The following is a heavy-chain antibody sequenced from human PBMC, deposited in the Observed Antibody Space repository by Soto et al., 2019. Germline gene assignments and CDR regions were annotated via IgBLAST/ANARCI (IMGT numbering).Heavy chain of an antibody. CDR2: IKQDGSEN. V-gene: IGHV3-7*03. CDR3: ARSCSGGSCYGMDV. Sequence: EVQLVESGGGLVQPGGSLRLSCAASGFTFSSYWMSWVRQAPGKGLEWVANIKQDGSENYYVDSVKGRFTPSRDNAKNSLYLQRNSLRAEYTAVYYCARSCSGGSCYGMDVWGQGTTVTVSS. D-gene: IGHD2-15*01. J-gene: IGHJ6*02. CDR1: GFTFSSYW.